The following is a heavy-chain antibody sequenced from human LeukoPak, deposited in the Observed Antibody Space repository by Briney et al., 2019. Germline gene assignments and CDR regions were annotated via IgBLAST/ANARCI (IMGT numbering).Heavy chain of an antibody. CDR2: IKEDGREK. D-gene: IGHD6-13*01. J-gene: IGHJ4*02. CDR3: ASGRQLGY. V-gene: IGHV3-7*01. CDR1: GFTFSNYW. Sequence: GGSLRLSCAASGFTFSNYWMSWVRQAPGKGLEWVANIKEDGREKYYVDSVKGRFTIFRDNARNSLYLQMNSLRAEDTAVYYCASGRQLGYWGQGTLVTVSS.